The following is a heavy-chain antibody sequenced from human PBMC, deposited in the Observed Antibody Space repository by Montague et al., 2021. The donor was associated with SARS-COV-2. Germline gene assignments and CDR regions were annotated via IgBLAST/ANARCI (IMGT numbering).Heavy chain of an antibody. CDR3: ARVRTITMIVVVITPMGWFDP. CDR2: IYHSGST. V-gene: IGHV4-38-2*02. CDR1: GYSISSGCY. Sequence: SETLSLTCTVSGYSISSGCYWGWIRPPPGKGLEWIGSIYHSGSTXXNPSLDSRVTISVETSKNQFYLMMSSVTAADTAVYYCARVRTITMIVVVITPMGWFDPWGQGTLVTVSS. D-gene: IGHD3-22*01. J-gene: IGHJ5*02.